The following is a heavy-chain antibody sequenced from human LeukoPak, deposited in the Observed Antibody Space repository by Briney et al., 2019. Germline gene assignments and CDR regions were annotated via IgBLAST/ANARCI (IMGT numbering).Heavy chain of an antibody. V-gene: IGHV3-30-3*01. J-gene: IGHJ6*02. CDR1: GFTVSSYA. CDR3: ARDLGVAAYYYYYGMDV. CDR2: ISYDGSNK. D-gene: IGHD6-13*01. Sequence: GGSLRLSCAASGFTVSSYAMHWVRQAPGKGLEWVAVISYDGSNKYYADSVKGRFTISRDNSKNTLYLQMNSLRAEDTAVYYCARDLGVAAYYYYYGMDVWGQGTTVTVSS.